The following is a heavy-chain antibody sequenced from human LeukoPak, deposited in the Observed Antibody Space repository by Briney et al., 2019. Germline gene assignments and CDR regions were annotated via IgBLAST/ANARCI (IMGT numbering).Heavy chain of an antibody. CDR2: ISAGGDGT. D-gene: IGHD6-13*01. J-gene: IGHJ3*02. CDR3: FIPSSSEPRGAFDI. Sequence: GGSLRLSCAASTFSFSRYPMGWVRQAPGKGLEWVSGISAGGDGTYHADPVKGRFTISRDNSKNTLYLQMNSLRAEDTAVYYCFIPSSSEPRGAFDIWGQGTMVTVSS. CDR1: TFSFSRYP. V-gene: IGHV3-23*01.